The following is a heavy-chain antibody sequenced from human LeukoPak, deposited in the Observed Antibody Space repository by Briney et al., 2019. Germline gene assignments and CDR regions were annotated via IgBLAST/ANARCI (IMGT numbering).Heavy chain of an antibody. V-gene: IGHV1-2*02. CDR1: GHTLTVYY. Sequence: GASVTLSYQSSGHTLTVYYMHWVRQAPAQGLEGMGWINPNSGGTNYAQKFQCRVTMTRDTSISTAYMELSRLRSDDTAVYYCARDFSSWYFLDYWGQGTLVTVSS. CDR2: INPNSGGT. J-gene: IGHJ4*02. D-gene: IGHD6-13*01. CDR3: ARDFSSWYFLDY.